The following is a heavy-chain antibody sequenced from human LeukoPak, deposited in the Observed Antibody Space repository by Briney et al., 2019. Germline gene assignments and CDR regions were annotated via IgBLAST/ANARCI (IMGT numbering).Heavy chain of an antibody. CDR2: IWYDGSNK. CDR3: ARDFHDSSGYQH. D-gene: IGHD3-22*01. Sequence: GGPLSFSCAASGFTFSSYGMHWFGQAPGKGRGGGAVIWYDGSNKYYADSVKGRFTISRDNSKNTLYLQMNSLGAEDTAVYYCARDFHDSSGYQHWGQGTLVTVSS. V-gene: IGHV3-33*01. J-gene: IGHJ1*01. CDR1: GFTFSSYG.